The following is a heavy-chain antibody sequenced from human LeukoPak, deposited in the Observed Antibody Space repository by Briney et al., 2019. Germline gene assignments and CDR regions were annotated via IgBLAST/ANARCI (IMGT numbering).Heavy chain of an antibody. J-gene: IGHJ6*02. CDR2: IKQDGSKK. Sequence: SGGSLRLSCVASGFPFSSYWMTWVRQAPGKGLEWVANIKQDGSKKSYVDSVKGRFTISRDNAKNSLYLQMNSLRAEDTAVYYCARAMDVWAQGTTVTVSS. CDR3: ARAMDV. V-gene: IGHV3-7*03. CDR1: GFPFSSYW.